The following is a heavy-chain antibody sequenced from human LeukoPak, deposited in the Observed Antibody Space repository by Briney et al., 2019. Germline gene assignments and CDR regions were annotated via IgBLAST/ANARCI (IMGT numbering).Heavy chain of an antibody. D-gene: IGHD3-22*01. CDR1: GYTFTDYY. Sequence: ASVKVSCKASGYTFTDYYMHWVRQAPGQGLEWMGWINPNSGGTNYAQKFQGRVTMTRDTSISAAYMELSRLTSDDTAVYYCARRSGYPYYFDYWGQGTLVTVSS. V-gene: IGHV1-2*02. CDR3: ARRSGYPYYFDY. CDR2: INPNSGGT. J-gene: IGHJ4*02.